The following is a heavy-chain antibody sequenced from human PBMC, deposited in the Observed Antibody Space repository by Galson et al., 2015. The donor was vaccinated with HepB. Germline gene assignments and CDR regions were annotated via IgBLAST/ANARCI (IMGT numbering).Heavy chain of an antibody. D-gene: IGHD2-21*02. J-gene: IGHJ4*02. V-gene: IGHV3-30-3*01. CDR3: ARDRAKTATFDY. Sequence: SLRLSCAASGFTFSSYAMHWVRQAPGKGLEWVAVISYDGSNKYYADSVKGRFTISRDNSKNTLYLQMNSLRAEDTAVYYCARDRAKTATFDYWGQGTLVTVSS. CDR2: ISYDGSNK. CDR1: GFTFSSYA.